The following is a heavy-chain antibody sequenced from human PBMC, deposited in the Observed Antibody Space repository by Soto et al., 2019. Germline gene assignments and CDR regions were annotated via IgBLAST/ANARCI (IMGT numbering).Heavy chain of an antibody. CDR1: GGSISSGGYY. V-gene: IGHV4-61*08. D-gene: IGHD4-17*01. CDR2: IYYSGST. CDR3: ARRYGDCFDY. J-gene: IGHJ4*02. Sequence: SETLSLTCTVSGGSISSGGYYWSWIRQHPGKGLEWIGYIYYSGSTNYNPSLKSRVTISVDTSKNQFSLKLSSVTAADTAVYYCARRYGDCFDYWGQGTLVTAPQ.